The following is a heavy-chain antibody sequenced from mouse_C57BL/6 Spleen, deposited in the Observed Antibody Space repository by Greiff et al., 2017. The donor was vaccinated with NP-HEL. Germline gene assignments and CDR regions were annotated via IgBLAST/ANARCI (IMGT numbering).Heavy chain of an antibody. D-gene: IGHD1-3*01. CDR3: ARVGGKGDYFDD. CDR2: IYPRSGNT. CDR1: GYTFTSYG. J-gene: IGHJ2*01. Sequence: VQLQQSGAELARPGASVKLSCKASGYTFTSYGLSWVKQRTGQGLEWIGEIYPRSGNTYYNEKFQGKATLTADKSSSTAYMELRSLTSEDSAVYFCARVGGKGDYFDDWGQGTTLTVSS. V-gene: IGHV1-81*01.